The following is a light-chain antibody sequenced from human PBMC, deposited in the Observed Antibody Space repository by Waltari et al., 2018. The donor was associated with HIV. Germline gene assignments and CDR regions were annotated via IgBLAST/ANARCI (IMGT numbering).Light chain of an antibody. CDR1: SSDVGAYNY. V-gene: IGLV2-8*01. J-gene: IGLJ2*01. CDR2: EVN. Sequence: QSALTQPPSASGSRGQSVTISCTGASSDVGAYNYASSYQQYPGMAPKPIIYEVNKRPSGVPDRFSCSKSGNTASLTVSGLQAEDEADFYCSSYAGSAVVFGGGTKLTVL. CDR3: SSYAGSAVV.